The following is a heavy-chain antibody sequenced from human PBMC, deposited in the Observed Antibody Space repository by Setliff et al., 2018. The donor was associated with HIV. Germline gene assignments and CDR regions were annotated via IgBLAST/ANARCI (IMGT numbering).Heavy chain of an antibody. J-gene: IGHJ4*02. CDR3: ARDPHYFDTSGYYSYFYFDF. CDR2: MYTSGST. D-gene: IGHD3-22*01. Sequence: SETLSLTCTVSGASISSGSYYWSWIRQPAGKGLEWIGRMYTSGSTNYNPSLRSRVTIAVDTSNNQFSLKLSSVTAADTAVYYCARDPHYFDTSGYYSYFYFDFWGQGMLVTVSS. CDR1: GASISSGSYY. V-gene: IGHV4-61*02.